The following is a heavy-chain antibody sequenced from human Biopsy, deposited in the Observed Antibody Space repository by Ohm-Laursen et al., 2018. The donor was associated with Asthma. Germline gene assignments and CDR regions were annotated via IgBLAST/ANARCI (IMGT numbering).Heavy chain of an antibody. Sequence: SETLSFTWSLSSGSGGYMRSGNYYWGWIRQPPGKGLEWIGSIYYSGTTYYNPSLESRLTVSADTSRNKFSWKLTSVTAADTAVYYCVRGSSSWHHGPFHYYYGLDVWGQGTTATVSS. CDR3: VRGSSSWHHGPFHYYYGLDV. J-gene: IGHJ6*02. CDR2: IYYSGTT. V-gene: IGHV4-39*01. CDR1: SGSGGYMRSGNYY. D-gene: IGHD6-13*01.